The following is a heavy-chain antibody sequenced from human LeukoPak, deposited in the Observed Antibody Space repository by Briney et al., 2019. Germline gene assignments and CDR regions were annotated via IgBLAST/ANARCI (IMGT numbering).Heavy chain of an antibody. CDR3: ASYGGNSAAYFDL. J-gene: IGHJ2*01. CDR1: GGSINIYY. Sequence: SETLSLTCTVSGGSINIYYWSWIRQPAGKGLEWIGRIYTSGSTNYNPSLKSRVTMSVDTSKNQFSLKLSSVTAADTAVYYCASYGGNSAAYFDLWGRGTLVTVSS. D-gene: IGHD4-23*01. CDR2: IYTSGST. V-gene: IGHV4-4*07.